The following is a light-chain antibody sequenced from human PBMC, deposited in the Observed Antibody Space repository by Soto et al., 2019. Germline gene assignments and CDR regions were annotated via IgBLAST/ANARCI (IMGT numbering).Light chain of an antibody. CDR1: SDNIGSNT. Sequence: QSVLTQPPSASGTPGQRVTISCSGSSDNIGSNTVNWYQQLPGTAPKLLIYSNNQRPSGVPDRFSGSKSGTSASLAISGLQSEDEADYYCAAWDDSLNDHVVFGGGTKVTVL. CDR3: AAWDDSLNDHVV. V-gene: IGLV1-44*01. CDR2: SNN. J-gene: IGLJ2*01.